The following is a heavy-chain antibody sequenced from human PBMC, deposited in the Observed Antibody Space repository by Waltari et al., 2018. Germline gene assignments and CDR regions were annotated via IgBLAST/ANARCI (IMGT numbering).Heavy chain of an antibody. J-gene: IGHJ5*02. CDR2: TWSAGTEK. CDR3: ARGAKGQLVNWLDH. CDR1: GFSFSIYG. V-gene: IGHV3-33*01. D-gene: IGHD6-6*01. Sequence: QVQMVESGGGVVQPGSSLRLSCATSGFSFSIYGVHWVRQAPGKGLQLVAATWSAGTEKFYSDFARGRFTISTDKSNNIVYLQMDNLRGEDTALYYCARGAKGQLVNWLDHWGQGTLVTVSS.